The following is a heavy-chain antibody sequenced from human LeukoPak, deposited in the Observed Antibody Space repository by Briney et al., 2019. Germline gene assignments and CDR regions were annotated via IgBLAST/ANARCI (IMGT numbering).Heavy chain of an antibody. CDR1: GYTFTGYH. J-gene: IGHJ6*03. Sequence: GASVKVSCKASGYTFTGYHMHWVRQAPGQGLEWMGWIDPNSGGTNYAQKFQGRVTMTRDTSISTAYMELSRLRSDDTAVYYCARGSIFGVVYYYYYYMDVWGKGTTVTVSS. CDR3: ARGSIFGVVYYYYYYMDV. CDR2: IDPNSGGT. V-gene: IGHV1-2*02. D-gene: IGHD3-3*01.